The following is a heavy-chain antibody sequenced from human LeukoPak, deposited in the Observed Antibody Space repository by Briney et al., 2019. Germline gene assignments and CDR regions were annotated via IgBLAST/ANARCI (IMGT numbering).Heavy chain of an antibody. J-gene: IGHJ4*02. V-gene: IGHV4-59*12. CDR3: ARTRDLGPDY. D-gene: IGHD1-26*01. CDR2: IYYSGSS. Sequence: SETLSLTCNVSGGSISGYHWSWIRQPPGKGLEWLGYIYYSGSSNYNPSLKSRVTMSADTSKNQFSLQLNSVTPEDTAVYYCARTRDLGPDYWGQGTLVTVSS. CDR1: GGSISGYH.